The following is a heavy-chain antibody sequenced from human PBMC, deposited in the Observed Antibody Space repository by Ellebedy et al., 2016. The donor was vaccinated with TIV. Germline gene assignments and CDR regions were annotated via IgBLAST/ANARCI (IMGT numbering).Heavy chain of an antibody. CDR3: ARQGHPIVVVPAAMALIDY. J-gene: IGHJ4*02. CDR1: GGSISSYY. V-gene: IGHV4-59*08. Sequence: SETLSLTXTVSGGSISSYYWSWIRQPPGKGLEWIVYIYYSGSTNYNPSLKSRVTISVDTSKNQFSLKLSSVTAADTAVYYCARQGHPIVVVPAAMALIDYWGQGTLVTVSS. CDR2: IYYSGST. D-gene: IGHD2-2*01.